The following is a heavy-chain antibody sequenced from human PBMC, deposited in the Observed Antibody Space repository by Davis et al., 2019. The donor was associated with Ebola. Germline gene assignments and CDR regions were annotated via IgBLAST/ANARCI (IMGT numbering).Heavy chain of an antibody. V-gene: IGHV3-30*02. CDR1: GFAFNNYG. Sequence: GESLKISCAASGFAFNNYGIHWVRQAPGKGLEWVTFVKYDGSNKFYADSVKGRFTVSRDNSKNTLYLQMNSLRAEDTSLYYCAKAGGYGGTYPYYYYGMDVWGKGTTVTVSS. CDR2: VKYDGSNK. CDR3: AKAGGYGGTYPYYYYGMDV. D-gene: IGHD4-23*01. J-gene: IGHJ6*04.